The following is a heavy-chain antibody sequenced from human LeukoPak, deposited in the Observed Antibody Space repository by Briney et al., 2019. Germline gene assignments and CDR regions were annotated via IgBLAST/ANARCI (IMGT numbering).Heavy chain of an antibody. CDR3: ARDLFYDFWSGSYDY. V-gene: IGHV1-2*02. CDR1: GYTFTGYY. CDR2: INPNSGGT. J-gene: IGHJ4*02. D-gene: IGHD3-3*01. Sequence: ASVQVSCKXSGYTFTGYYMHWVRQAPGQGLEWMGWINPNSGGTNYSQKFQGRVTMTRDTSISTAYMELSRLRSDDTAVYYCARDLFYDFWSGSYDYWGQGTLVTVSS.